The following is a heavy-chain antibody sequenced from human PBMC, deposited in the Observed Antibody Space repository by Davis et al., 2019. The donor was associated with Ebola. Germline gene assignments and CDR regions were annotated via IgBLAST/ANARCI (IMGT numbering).Heavy chain of an antibody. Sequence: GGSLRLSCAASGFTFSSYAMHWVRQAPGKGLEWVAFISYDGSNKYSADSVKGRFTISRDNSKNTLYLQMNSLRAEDTAVYYCAKVSSKSGWWGGSHYYYAMDVWGQGTTVTVSS. CDR2: ISYDGSNK. V-gene: IGHV3-30-3*01. J-gene: IGHJ6*01. CDR3: AKVSSKSGWWGGSHYYYAMDV. CDR1: GFTFSSYA. D-gene: IGHD6-19*01.